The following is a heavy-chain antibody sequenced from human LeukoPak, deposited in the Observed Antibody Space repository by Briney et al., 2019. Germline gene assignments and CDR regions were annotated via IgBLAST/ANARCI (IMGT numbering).Heavy chain of an antibody. CDR3: ARDPLYGAKLDY. D-gene: IGHD4-17*01. CDR2: IYYSGST. CDR1: GGSISSSSYY. V-gene: IGHV4-39*07. Sequence: SETLSLTCTVSGGSISSSSYYWGWIRQPPGKGLEWIGSIYYSGSTYYNPSLKSRVTISVDTSKNQFSLKLSSVTAADTAVYYCARDPLYGAKLDYWGQGTLVTVSP. J-gene: IGHJ4*02.